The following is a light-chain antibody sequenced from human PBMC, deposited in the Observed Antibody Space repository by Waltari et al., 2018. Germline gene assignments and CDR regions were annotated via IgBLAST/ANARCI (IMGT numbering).Light chain of an antibody. CDR3: QQSYSTPR. Sequence: DIQMTQSPSSLSASVGDRVTITCRASQSISSYLNWYQQKPGKAPQLLIYAASSLQSGVPSRFSGSGSGTDFTLTISSLQPEDFATYYCQQSYSTPRFGGGTKVEIK. CDR2: AAS. CDR1: QSISSY. J-gene: IGKJ4*01. V-gene: IGKV1-39*01.